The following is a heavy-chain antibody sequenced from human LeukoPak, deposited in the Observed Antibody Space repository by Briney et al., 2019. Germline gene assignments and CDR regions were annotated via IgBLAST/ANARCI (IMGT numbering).Heavy chain of an antibody. CDR2: IIPIFGTA. V-gene: IGHV1-69*13. Sequence: ASVKVSCKASGGTFTSYAISWVRLAPGQGLEWMGGIIPIFGTANYAQKFQGRVTITADESTSTAYMELSSLRSEDTAVYYCARQMDTAMVTAIDYWGQGSLVTVSS. D-gene: IGHD5-18*01. CDR3: ARQMDTAMVTAIDY. CDR1: GGTFTSYA. J-gene: IGHJ4*02.